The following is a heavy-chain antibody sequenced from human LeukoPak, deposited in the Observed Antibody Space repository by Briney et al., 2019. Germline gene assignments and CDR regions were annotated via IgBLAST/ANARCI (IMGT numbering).Heavy chain of an antibody. Sequence: GGSLRLSCAASGFTFSSYSMHWVRHAPGKGLEWVSSISSSSSYIYYADSVKGRFTISRDNAKNSLYLQMNSLRAEDTAVYYCARIASWDTAMAAGDYWGQGTLVTVSS. D-gene: IGHD5-18*01. CDR2: ISSSSSYI. V-gene: IGHV3-21*01. J-gene: IGHJ4*02. CDR1: GFTFSSYS. CDR3: ARIASWDTAMAAGDY.